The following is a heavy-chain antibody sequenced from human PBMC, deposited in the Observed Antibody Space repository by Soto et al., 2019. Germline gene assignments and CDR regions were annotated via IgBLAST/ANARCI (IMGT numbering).Heavy chain of an antibody. D-gene: IGHD2-2*01. Sequence: EVQLLESGGGLVQPGGSLRLSCAASGFTFSSYAMSWVRQAPGKGLEWVSAISGSGGSTYYADSVKGRFTISRDNSKNTLYLQMNSLRAEDTAVYYCAKASGYCSSTSCYGQYSSSWYPFDYWGQGTLVTVSS. V-gene: IGHV3-23*01. CDR2: ISGSGGST. J-gene: IGHJ4*02. CDR1: GFTFSSYA. CDR3: AKASGYCSSTSCYGQYSSSWYPFDY.